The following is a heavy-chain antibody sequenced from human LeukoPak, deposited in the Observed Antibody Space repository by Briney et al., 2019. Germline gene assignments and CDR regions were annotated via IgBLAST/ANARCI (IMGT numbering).Heavy chain of an antibody. D-gene: IGHD2-2*01. CDR3: ARDRYCSSTSCYPMDV. CDR2: IIPIFGTA. J-gene: IGHJ6*03. Sequence: SVKVSCKXSGGTFSSYAISWVRQAPGQGLEWMGGIIPIFGTANYAQKFQGRVTITTDESTSTAYMELSSLRSEDPAVYYCARDRYCSSTSCYPMDVWGKGATVTVSS. V-gene: IGHV1-69*05. CDR1: GGTFSSYA.